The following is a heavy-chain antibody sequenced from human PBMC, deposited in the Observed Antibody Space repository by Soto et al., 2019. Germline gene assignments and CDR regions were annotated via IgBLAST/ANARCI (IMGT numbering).Heavy chain of an antibody. V-gene: IGHV4-31*03. CDR2: IYYSGST. CDR3: ARGDIVVVVAAIGAFDI. Sequence: QVQLQESGPGLVKPSQTLSLTCTVSGGSISSGGYYWSWIRQHPGKGLEWIGYIYYSGSTYYNPSLKSRVTISVDTSTNQFSLKLTSVTAADTAVYYCARGDIVVVVAAIGAFDIWGQGTMVTVSS. CDR1: GGSISSGGYY. D-gene: IGHD2-15*01. J-gene: IGHJ3*02.